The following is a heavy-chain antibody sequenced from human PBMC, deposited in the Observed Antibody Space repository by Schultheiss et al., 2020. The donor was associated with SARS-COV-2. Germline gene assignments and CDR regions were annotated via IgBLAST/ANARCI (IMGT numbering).Heavy chain of an antibody. CDR3: ARDSISRWFDP. Sequence: SETLSLTCAVSGGSIRSYYWSWIRQPPGKGLEWIGEINHSGSTNYNPSLKSRVTISVDTSKNQFSLKLSSVTAADTAVYYCARDSISRWFDPWGQGTLVTVSS. V-gene: IGHV4-34*01. CDR1: GGSIRSYY. CDR2: INHSGST. J-gene: IGHJ5*02. D-gene: IGHD3-9*01.